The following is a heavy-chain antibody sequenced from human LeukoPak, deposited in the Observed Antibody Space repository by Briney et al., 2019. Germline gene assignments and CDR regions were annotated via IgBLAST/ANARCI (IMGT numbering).Heavy chain of an antibody. CDR3: TRDWSPSVRAFDV. CDR2: LSFDSSII. Sequence: GGSLRLSCAASGFTFSSDHMTWVRQAPGKGLEWVAFLSFDSSIIQYADSVRGRFTISRDNAKKTLYLQMNTLRAEDTAVYYCTRDWSPSVRAFDVWGQGTMVTASS. J-gene: IGHJ3*01. D-gene: IGHD3-10*01. V-gene: IGHV3-21*01. CDR1: GFTFSSDH.